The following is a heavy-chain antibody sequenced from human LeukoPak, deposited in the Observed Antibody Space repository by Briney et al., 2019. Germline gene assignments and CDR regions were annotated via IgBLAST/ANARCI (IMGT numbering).Heavy chain of an antibody. Sequence: GESLKISCKGSGYSFTSYWISWVRQMPGKGLEWVGRIDPSDSYTNYSPSFQGHVTISADKSISTAYLQWSSLKASGTAMYYCARDVDTAMVRFDYWGQGTLVTVSS. V-gene: IGHV5-10-1*01. CDR2: IDPSDSYT. CDR3: ARDVDTAMVRFDY. CDR1: GYSFTSYW. J-gene: IGHJ4*02. D-gene: IGHD5-18*01.